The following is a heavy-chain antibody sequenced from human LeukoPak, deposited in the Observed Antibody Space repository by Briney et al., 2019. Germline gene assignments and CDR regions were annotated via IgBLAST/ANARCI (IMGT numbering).Heavy chain of an antibody. CDR3: ARRGDILTDYAFDY. V-gene: IGHV4-39*01. J-gene: IGHJ4*02. CDR2: IYYSGTT. Sequence: SETLSLTCSVSGGSINSNSHHWDWIRQAPGKGLEWIGNIYYSGTTSYDPSLKSRVTISVDTSKNQFSLRLSSVTAADTAVYYCARRGDILTDYAFDYWGQGTLVTVSS. CDR1: GGSINSNSHH. D-gene: IGHD3-9*01.